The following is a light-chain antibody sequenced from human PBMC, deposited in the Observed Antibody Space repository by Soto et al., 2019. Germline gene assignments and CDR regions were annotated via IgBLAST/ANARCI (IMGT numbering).Light chain of an antibody. V-gene: IGKV1-5*01. CDR1: QNIRSR. CDR2: DAS. CDR3: QQYGSSGT. J-gene: IGKJ1*01. Sequence: DIQMTQSPSTLSASVGDRVTITCRASQNIRSRLAWFQQKPGKAPKLLIYDASSLESGVPQRFSGSGSGTDFTLTISRLEPEDFAVYYCQQYGSSGTFGQGTKVDIK.